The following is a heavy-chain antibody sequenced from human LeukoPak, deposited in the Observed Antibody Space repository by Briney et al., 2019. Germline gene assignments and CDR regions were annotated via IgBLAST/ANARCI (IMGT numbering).Heavy chain of an antibody. J-gene: IGHJ4*02. D-gene: IGHD3-10*02. V-gene: IGHV3-30*02. CDR3: AKDVL. CDR2: IRYDGGIK. CDR1: GFTFSHYG. Sequence: GGSLRLSCAASGFTFSHYGMSWVRQAPGKGLEWVAFIRYDGGIKHYTDAEKGRFTISRDNYKNTLYMQMNSLRAEDTAVYYCAKDVLWGQGTLVTVSS.